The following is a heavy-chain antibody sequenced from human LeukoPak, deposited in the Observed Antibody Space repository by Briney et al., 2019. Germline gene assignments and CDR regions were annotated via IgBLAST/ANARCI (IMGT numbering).Heavy chain of an antibody. Sequence: GGSLRLSCAASGFTFSSYSINWVRQAPGKGLEWVSYISSSSTIYYADSVKGRFTISRDNAKNSLYLQMNSLRAEDTAVYYYARDVEYYDCWSDYFTPTAFDIWGQGTMVTVSS. CDR2: ISSSSTI. J-gene: IGHJ3*02. D-gene: IGHD3-3*01. V-gene: IGHV3-48*01. CDR3: ARDVEYYDCWSDYFTPTAFDI. CDR1: GFTFSSYS.